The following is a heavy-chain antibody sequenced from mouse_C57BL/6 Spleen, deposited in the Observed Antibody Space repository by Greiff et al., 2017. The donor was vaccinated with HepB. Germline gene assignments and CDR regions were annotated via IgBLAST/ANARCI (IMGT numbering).Heavy chain of an antibody. D-gene: IGHD3-2*01. CDR2: INPGSGGT. J-gene: IGHJ3*01. CDR1: GYAFTNYL. V-gene: IGHV1-54*01. CDR3: ARSSDSPFAH. Sequence: VQLQQSGAELVRPGTSVKVSCKASGYAFTNYLIEWVKQRPGQGLEWIGVINPGSGGTNYNEKFKGKATLTADKSSSTAYMQLSSLTSEDSAVYFCARSSDSPFAHWGQGTLVTVSA.